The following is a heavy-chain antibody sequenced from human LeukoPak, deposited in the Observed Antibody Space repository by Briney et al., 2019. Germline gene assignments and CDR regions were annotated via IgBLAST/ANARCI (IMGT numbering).Heavy chain of an antibody. Sequence: GGSLRLSCAASGFTFNNYGMSWVRQAPGKGLEWVSAISGSGGSTYYADSVKGRFTISRDNSKNTLYLQMNSLRAEDTAVYYCAKAEMATAYTAGAEYFQHWGQGTLVTVSS. V-gene: IGHV3-23*01. CDR2: ISGSGGST. J-gene: IGHJ1*01. D-gene: IGHD5-24*01. CDR1: GFTFNNYG. CDR3: AKAEMATAYTAGAEYFQH.